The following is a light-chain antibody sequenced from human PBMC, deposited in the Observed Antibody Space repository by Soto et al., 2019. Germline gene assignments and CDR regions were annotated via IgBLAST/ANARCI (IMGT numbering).Light chain of an antibody. CDR2: EVN. CDR1: SSDVGGYNY. CDR3: SAYAGSNNFYV. V-gene: IGLV2-8*01. Sequence: QSALTQPPSASGSPGQSVTISCTGTSSDVGGYNYVSWYQQHPGKAPKLIIYEVNKRPSGVPDRFSGSKSGNTASLTVSGLQTEDETDYYWSAYAGSNNFYVFVTGTKVTVL. J-gene: IGLJ1*01.